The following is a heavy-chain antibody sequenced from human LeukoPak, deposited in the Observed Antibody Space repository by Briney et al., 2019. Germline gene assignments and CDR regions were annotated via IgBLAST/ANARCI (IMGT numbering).Heavy chain of an antibody. CDR3: ARLRYYYTSGSYYGFDP. CDR1: DGSISSDY. D-gene: IGHD3-10*01. J-gene: IGHJ5*02. CDR2: IYYGGST. V-gene: IGHV4-59*08. Sequence: SETLSLTCTVSDGSISSDYLSWLRQPPGRGLEWISYIYYGGSTNYYPSLKSRVTISVDTSKNQFFLKLSSVTAADTAVYYCARLRYYYTSGSYYGFDPWGQGTLVSVSS.